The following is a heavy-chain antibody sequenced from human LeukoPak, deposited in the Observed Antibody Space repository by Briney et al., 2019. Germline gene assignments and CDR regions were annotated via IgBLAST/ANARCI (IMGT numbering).Heavy chain of an antibody. V-gene: IGHV3-23*01. Sequence: PGGSLRLSCVASGFTFSKYTMSWVRQAPGKGLEWVSGISGSGASTYSADFVKGRFTISRDTSKNTLYLQPNSLRAEDTAVYYCAKGGVSYTYYFDCWGQGTLVTVSS. CDR1: GFTFSKYT. D-gene: IGHD2-8*01. CDR2: ISGSGAST. J-gene: IGHJ4*02. CDR3: AKGGVSYTYYFDC.